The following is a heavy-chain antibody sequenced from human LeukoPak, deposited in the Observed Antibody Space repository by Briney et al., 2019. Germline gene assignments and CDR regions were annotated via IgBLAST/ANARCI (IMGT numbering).Heavy chain of an antibody. D-gene: IGHD1-26*01. V-gene: IGHV4-34*01. J-gene: IGHJ4*02. CDR3: ARASHPSKVGATVESGYYFDY. CDR2: INHSGST. CDR1: GGSFSGYY. Sequence: PSETLSLTCAVYGGSFSGYYWSWIRQPPGKGLEWIGEINHSGSTNYNPSLKSRVTISVDTSKNQFSLKLSSVTAADTAVYYCARASHPSKVGATVESGYYFDYWGQGTLVTVSS.